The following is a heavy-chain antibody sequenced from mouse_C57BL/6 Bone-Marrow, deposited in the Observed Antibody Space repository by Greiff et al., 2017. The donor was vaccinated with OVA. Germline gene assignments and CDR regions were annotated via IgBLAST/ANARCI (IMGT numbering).Heavy chain of an antibody. J-gene: IGHJ2*02. V-gene: IGHV1-59*01. CDR2: IAPSDSYI. CDR3: AHCGSRLYLHY. Sequence: QVQLQQPGAELVRPGTSVKLSCKASGYTFTNYWMHWVKQRPGQGLEWIGVIAPSDSYINYNQKFKGRATLTVDTSSSTAYMHRSSLTAEDSAVYYCAHCGSRLYLHYWGQGTSLTVSS. D-gene: IGHD1-1*01. CDR1: GYTFTNYW.